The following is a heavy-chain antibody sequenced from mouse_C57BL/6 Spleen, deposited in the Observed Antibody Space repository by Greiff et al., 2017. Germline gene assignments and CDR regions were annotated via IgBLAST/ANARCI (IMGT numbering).Heavy chain of an antibody. CDR3: TGYYDYTWFAY. V-gene: IGHV6-3*01. J-gene: IGHJ3*01. CDR2: IRLKSDNYAT. Sequence: DVKLVESGGGLVQPGGSMKLSCVASGFTFSNYWMNWVRQSPEKGLEWVAQIRLKSDNYATHYAESVKGRFTISRDDSKSSVYLQMNNLRAEDTGSYYCTGYYDYTWFAYWGQGTLVTVSA. CDR1: GFTFSNYW. D-gene: IGHD2-4*01.